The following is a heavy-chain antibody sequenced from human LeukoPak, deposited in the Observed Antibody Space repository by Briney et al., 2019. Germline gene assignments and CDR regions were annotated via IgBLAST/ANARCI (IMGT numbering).Heavy chain of an antibody. CDR1: GGSISSYY. J-gene: IGHJ4*02. Sequence: SETLSLTCTVSGGSISSYYWSWIRQPPGKGLEWIGYIYYSGSTNYNPSLKSRLTISVDTSKNQFSLKLSSVTAADTAVYYCARSGSYFSNTIDYWGQGTLVTVSS. CDR3: ARSGSYFSNTIDY. CDR2: IYYSGST. D-gene: IGHD1-26*01. V-gene: IGHV4-59*08.